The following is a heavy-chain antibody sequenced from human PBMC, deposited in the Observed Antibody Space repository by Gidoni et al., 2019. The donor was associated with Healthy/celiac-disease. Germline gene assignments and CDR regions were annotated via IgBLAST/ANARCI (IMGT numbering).Heavy chain of an antibody. CDR3: ARMPVVVIPPYHFDY. V-gene: IGHV4-39*01. CDR2: IYYNGRT. D-gene: IGHD2-21*01. CDR1: GGPISSSYYF. J-gene: IGHJ4*02. Sequence: QLQLQESGPGLVQPSETLSLTCTVSGGPISSSYYFWAWIRQPPGKGREWIGSIYYNGRTFYTSSLPSRVTISVAPSKNQFSLKLPSAPPADTALYYRARMPVVVIPPYHFDYWGQGTLVTVSS.